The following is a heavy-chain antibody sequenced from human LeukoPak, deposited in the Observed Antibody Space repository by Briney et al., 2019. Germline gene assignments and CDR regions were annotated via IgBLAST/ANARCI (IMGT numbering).Heavy chain of an antibody. V-gene: IGHV4-4*07. CDR3: ARGEHTVDY. CDR1: TGSISGYF. Sequence: SETLSLTCTVSTGSISGYFWKWIRQPAEKGLEWIGRIYTSDNTNYNPSLNSRITMSVDASKNQFCLKLTSVTAADTAVYYCARGEHTVDYWGQGTLVTVSS. CDR2: IYTSDNT. J-gene: IGHJ4*02.